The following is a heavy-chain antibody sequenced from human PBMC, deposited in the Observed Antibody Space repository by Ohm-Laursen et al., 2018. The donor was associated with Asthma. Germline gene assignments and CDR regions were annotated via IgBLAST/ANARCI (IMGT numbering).Heavy chain of an antibody. V-gene: IGHV3-21*01. CDR2: ISTASSFI. Sequence: SLRLSCTASGFTFSSYGMHWVRQIPGKGLEWVASISTASSFIYYADSVRGRFTTSRDNARNSVYLQMNSLRAEDTALYYCARIGPEWELPGREYSLHHWGEGTLVTVSS. J-gene: IGHJ1*01. CDR1: GFTFSSYG. CDR3: ARIGPEWELPGREYSLHH. D-gene: IGHD1-26*01.